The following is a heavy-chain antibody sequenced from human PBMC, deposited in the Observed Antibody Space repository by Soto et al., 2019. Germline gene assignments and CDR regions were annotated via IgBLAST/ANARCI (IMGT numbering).Heavy chain of an antibody. CDR3: ARSPLPYCSGGTCYSKAYYFDY. D-gene: IGHD2-15*01. Sequence: SETLSLTCTVSGGYITSYYWSWIRQPPGKGLEWIGYIYYSGSTNYNPSLKSRVTISVDTSKNQFSLRLSSVTAADTAVYFCARSPLPYCSGGTCYSKAYYFDYWGQGTLVTVSS. J-gene: IGHJ4*02. V-gene: IGHV4-59*08. CDR1: GGYITSYY. CDR2: IYYSGST.